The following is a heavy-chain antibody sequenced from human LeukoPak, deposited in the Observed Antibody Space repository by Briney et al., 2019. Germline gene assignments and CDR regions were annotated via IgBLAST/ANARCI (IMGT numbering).Heavy chain of an antibody. J-gene: IGHJ6*03. CDR2: ISASGDST. Sequence: GGSLRLSCAASVFTFSSYAMSWVRQPPPQGLEWVSVISASGDSTYFADSLRGRFTISRDNSRNTLYLQMNSLRAEDTAVYYCAKGANYDILTGRRYYYYMDVWGKGTTVTVSS. V-gene: IGHV3-23*01. D-gene: IGHD3-9*01. CDR3: AKGANYDILTGRRYYYYMDV. CDR1: VFTFSSYA.